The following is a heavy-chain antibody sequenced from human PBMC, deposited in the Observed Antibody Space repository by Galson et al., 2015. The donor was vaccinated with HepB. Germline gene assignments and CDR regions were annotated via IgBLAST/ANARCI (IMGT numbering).Heavy chain of an antibody. CDR1: GYTFTDYY. CDR3: GRGRKTIASRPSGAVDI. V-gene: IGHV1-2*02. Sequence: SCKASGYTFTDYYIHWVRQAPGQGLEWMGWLNPNSGGTIYAQKFQGRVSMTGVTSISTASMELRRLTSDDTALYYCGRGRKTIASRPSGAVDIWGQGTMVTVSS. CDR2: LNPNSGGT. D-gene: IGHD2/OR15-2a*01. J-gene: IGHJ3*02.